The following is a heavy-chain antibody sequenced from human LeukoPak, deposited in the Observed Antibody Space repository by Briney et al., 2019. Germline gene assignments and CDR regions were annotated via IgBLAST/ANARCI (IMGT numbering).Heavy chain of an antibody. CDR1: GFTFSYYG. CDR2: INSDSSLM. J-gene: IGHJ4*02. D-gene: IGHD3-16*01. CDR3: IRDLFDDYSLDY. Sequence: GGSLRLSCAASGFTFSYYGMHWVRQAPGKGLEWVSSINSDSSLMYYAESVKGRFTISRDNARNSLYLQMSSLRVEDTAVYYCIRDLFDDYSLDYWGQGALVTVSS. V-gene: IGHV3-21*01.